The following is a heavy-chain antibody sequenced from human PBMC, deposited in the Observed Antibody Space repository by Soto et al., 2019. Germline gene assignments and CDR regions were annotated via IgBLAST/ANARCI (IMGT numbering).Heavy chain of an antibody. D-gene: IGHD6-19*01. Sequence: KTSETLSLTCTVSGGSISSYYWSWIRQPPGKGLEWIGYIYYSGSTNYNPSLKSRVTISVDTSENQFSLKLSSVTAADTAVYYCARDDTPESGWYYWGQGTLVTVSS. V-gene: IGHV4-59*01. CDR2: IYYSGST. J-gene: IGHJ4*02. CDR3: ARDDTPESGWYY. CDR1: GGSISSYY.